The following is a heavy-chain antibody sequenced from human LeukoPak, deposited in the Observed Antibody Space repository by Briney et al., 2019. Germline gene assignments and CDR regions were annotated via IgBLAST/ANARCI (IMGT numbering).Heavy chain of an antibody. CDR3: TSWGDTTAEYFQR. Sequence: GGSLRLSCVVSGFTFNRCWMNWVRQAPGKGLEWVAHINPDGRDTYYVDSVKGRFTISGDNAQNSMYLQMNSPRVEDTAVYYRTSWGDTTAEYFQRWGQGTLVTVSS. V-gene: IGHV3-7*01. J-gene: IGHJ1*01. CDR1: GFTFNRCW. D-gene: IGHD2-21*02. CDR2: INPDGRDT.